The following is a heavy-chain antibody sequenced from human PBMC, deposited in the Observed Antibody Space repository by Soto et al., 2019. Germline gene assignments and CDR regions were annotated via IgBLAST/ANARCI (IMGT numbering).Heavy chain of an antibody. CDR2: ILPIFGTV. CDR3: ARDLDGSRRPDY. CDR1: GGTFSSYP. Sequence: QVQLVQSGAEVKKPGSSVNVSCKASGGTFSSYPISWVRQAPGQGLEWMGWILPIFGTVNYAQKFQGRVTITADRSTSTAYMDLSSLRSEDTAVYYCARDLDGSRRPDYWGQGTLVTVSS. V-gene: IGHV1-69*06. D-gene: IGHD6-13*01. J-gene: IGHJ4*02.